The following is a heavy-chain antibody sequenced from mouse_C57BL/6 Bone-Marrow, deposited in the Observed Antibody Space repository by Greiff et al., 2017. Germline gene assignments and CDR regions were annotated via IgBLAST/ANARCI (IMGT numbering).Heavy chain of an antibody. J-gene: IGHJ3*01. Sequence: QVQLQQPGAELVRPGSSVKLSCKASGYTFTSYWMHWVKQRPIQGLEWIGNIDPSDSETHYNQKFKDKATLTVDKSSSTAYMQLSSLTSEDSAVYYCARDDYGSSFVAYWGQGTLVTVSA. CDR3: ARDDYGSSFVAY. V-gene: IGHV1-52*01. CDR2: IDPSDSET. CDR1: GYTFTSYW. D-gene: IGHD1-1*01.